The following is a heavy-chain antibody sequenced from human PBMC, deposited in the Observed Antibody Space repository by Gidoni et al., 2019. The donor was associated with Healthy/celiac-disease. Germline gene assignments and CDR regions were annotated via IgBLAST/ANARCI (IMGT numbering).Heavy chain of an antibody. CDR3: ARSGEYYDILTGPTDY. D-gene: IGHD3-9*01. J-gene: IGHJ4*02. Sequence: QVQLVESGGGVVQPGRSLRLSCAASGFTFSSYAMHWVRQAPGKGLEWVAVISYDGSNKYYADSVKGRFTISRDNSKNTLYLQMNSLRAEDTAVYYCARSGEYYDILTGPTDYWGQGTLVTVSS. CDR1: GFTFSSYA. CDR2: ISYDGSNK. V-gene: IGHV3-30-3*01.